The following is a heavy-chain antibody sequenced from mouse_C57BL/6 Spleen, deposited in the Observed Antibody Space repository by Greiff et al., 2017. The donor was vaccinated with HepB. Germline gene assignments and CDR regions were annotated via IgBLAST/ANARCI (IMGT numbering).Heavy chain of an antibody. J-gene: IGHJ3*01. D-gene: IGHD2-3*01. CDR1: GYTFTSYT. CDR2: INPSSGYT. V-gene: IGHV1-4*01. CDR3: ASYDGYLFAY. Sequence: QVQLQQSGAELARPGASVKMSCKASGYTFTSYTMHWVKQRPGQGLEWIGYINPSSGYTKYNQKFKDKATLTADKSSSTAYMQLSSLTSEDSAVYYCASYDGYLFAYWGQGTLVTVSA.